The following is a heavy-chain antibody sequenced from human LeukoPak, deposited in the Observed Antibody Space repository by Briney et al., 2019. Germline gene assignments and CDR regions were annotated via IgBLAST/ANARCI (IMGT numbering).Heavy chain of an antibody. D-gene: IGHD2-15*01. CDR1: GFTFDDYG. CDR2: INWNGGST. V-gene: IGHV3-20*01. Sequence: PGGSLRLSCAASGFTFDDYGMSWVRQAPGKGLEWVYGINWNGGSTGYADSVKGRFTISRDNAKNSLYLQMNSLRAEDTALYHCARVAGLPYAYYYYYMDVWGKGTTVTISS. CDR3: ARVAGLPYAYYYYYMDV. J-gene: IGHJ6*03.